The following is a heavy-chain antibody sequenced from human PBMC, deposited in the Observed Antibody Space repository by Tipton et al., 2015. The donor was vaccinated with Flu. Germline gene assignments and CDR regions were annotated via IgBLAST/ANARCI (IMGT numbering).Heavy chain of an antibody. CDR1: GFSVSTYY. CDR2: TYSGGAT. D-gene: IGHD3-16*01. V-gene: IGHV3-53*01. CDR3: ARDYGGNWFDS. J-gene: IGHJ5*01. Sequence: SLRLSCAASGFSVSTYYMNWVRQAPGKGLEWVSITYSGGATYYADSVQGRFTVSTDTSKNTLYLQMNSLRGEDSAVYYCARDYGGNWFDSWGQGTLVTASS.